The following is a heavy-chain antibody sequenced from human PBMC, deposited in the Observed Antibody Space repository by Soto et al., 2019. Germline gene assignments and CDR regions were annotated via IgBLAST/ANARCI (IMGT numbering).Heavy chain of an antibody. CDR2: IWYDGSNK. CDR3: ASTVS. CDR1: GFIFSSYG. V-gene: IGHV3-33*01. Sequence: GGALRLSCAASGFIFSSYGMHWVRQAPGKGLEWVGVIWYDGSNKYYGDSVKGRFTISRDNSKNTLYLQMNSLRVEDTAVYYCASTVSWGQGTLVTVSS. J-gene: IGHJ4*02. D-gene: IGHD4-17*01.